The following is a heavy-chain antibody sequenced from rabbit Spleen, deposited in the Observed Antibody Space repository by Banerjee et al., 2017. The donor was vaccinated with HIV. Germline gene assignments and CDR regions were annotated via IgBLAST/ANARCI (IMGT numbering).Heavy chain of an antibody. J-gene: IGHJ6*01. CDR1: GFSFSRDYY. V-gene: IGHV1S40*01. CDR2: IYPDHSGST. Sequence: QSLEESGGDLVKPGASLTLTCTASGFSFSRDYYICWVRQAPGKGLEWIGCIYPDHSGSTAYTTWAKGRFTISKTSSTTVTLQMTSLTAADTATYFCARDLVTAIGWNFALWGPGTLVTVS. CDR3: ARDLVTAIGWNFAL. D-gene: IGHD7-1*01.